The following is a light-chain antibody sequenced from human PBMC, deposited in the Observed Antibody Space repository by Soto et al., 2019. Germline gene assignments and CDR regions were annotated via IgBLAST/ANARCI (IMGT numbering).Light chain of an antibody. Sequence: QSALTQPASVSGSPGQSISISCTGSRSDVGSYNFVSWYQLFPGKAPKLIIYEADKRPSGVSSRSSGSKSGFTASLTISGLQAEDEADYFCSSYAGDSALIFGGGTKLTVL. CDR3: SSYAGDSALI. V-gene: IGLV2-23*01. CDR1: RSDVGSYNF. CDR2: EAD. J-gene: IGLJ2*01.